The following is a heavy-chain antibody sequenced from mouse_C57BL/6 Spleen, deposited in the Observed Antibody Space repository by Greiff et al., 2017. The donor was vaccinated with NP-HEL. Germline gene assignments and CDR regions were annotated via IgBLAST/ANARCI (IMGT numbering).Heavy chain of an antibody. Sequence: QVQLQQPGAELVMPGASVKLSCKASGYTFTSYWMHWVKQRPGQDLEWIGEIDPSDSYTNYNQKFKGKSTLTVDKSSSTAYMQLSSLTSEDSAVYYCARDGSSFAYWGQGTLVTVSA. D-gene: IGHD1-1*01. J-gene: IGHJ3*01. CDR2: IDPSDSYT. V-gene: IGHV1-69*01. CDR1: GYTFTSYW. CDR3: ARDGSSFAY.